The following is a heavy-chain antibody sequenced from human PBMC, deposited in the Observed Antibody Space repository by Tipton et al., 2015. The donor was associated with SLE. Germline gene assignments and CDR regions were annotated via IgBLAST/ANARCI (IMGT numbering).Heavy chain of an antibody. J-gene: IGHJ3*02. CDR1: GGSISSYY. V-gene: IGHV4-59*01. CDR2: IHYSGST. Sequence: GLVKPSETLSLTCTVSGGSISSYYWSWIRQPPGKGLEWIGYIHYSGSTNYNPSLKSRVTISVDTSKNQFSLKLSSVTAADTAVYYCARGRRFSSGYPPYAFDIWGQGTMVTVSS. CDR3: ARGRRFSSGYPPYAFDI. D-gene: IGHD3-22*01.